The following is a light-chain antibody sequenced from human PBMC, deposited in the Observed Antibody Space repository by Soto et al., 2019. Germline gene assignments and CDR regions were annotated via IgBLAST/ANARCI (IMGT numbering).Light chain of an antibody. V-gene: IGKV1-5*03. Sequence: DIQMTQSPSTLSGSVGDRVTITCRASHTISSWLAWYQQKPGKAPKLLIYKASTLKSGVPSRFSGSGSGTEFTLTISSLQSDDFATYYCQHYNSYSEAFGQGTKVDIK. CDR2: KAS. CDR3: QHYNSYSEA. CDR1: HTISSW. J-gene: IGKJ1*01.